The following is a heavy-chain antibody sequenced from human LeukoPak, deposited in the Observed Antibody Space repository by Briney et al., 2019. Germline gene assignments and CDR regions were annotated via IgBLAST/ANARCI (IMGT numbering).Heavy chain of an antibody. Sequence: PGGSLRLSCAASGFTFSSYAMSWVRQPPGKGLEWVSAISASGGSTYYVDSVKGRFTISRDNSKNTLYLQMNSLRAEDTAVYYCAKDLRLLNVYNTLIFDYWGQGTLVTVSS. D-gene: IGHD5-24*01. CDR1: GFTFSSYA. J-gene: IGHJ4*02. V-gene: IGHV3-23*01. CDR3: AKDLRLLNVYNTLIFDY. CDR2: ISASGGST.